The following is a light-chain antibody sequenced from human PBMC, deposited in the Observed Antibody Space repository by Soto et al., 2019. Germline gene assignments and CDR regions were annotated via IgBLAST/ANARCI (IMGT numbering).Light chain of an antibody. J-gene: IGKJ5*01. V-gene: IGKV3-20*01. CDR3: QQYGSSIKT. CDR1: QSVSSSY. CDR2: GAS. Sequence: EIVLTQSPGTLSLSPGERATLSCRASQSVSSSYLAWYQQKPGQAPRLLIYGASTRATGISDRFSGSGSGTDFTLTISRLEPEDFAVYYCQQYGSSIKTFGQGTRLEIK.